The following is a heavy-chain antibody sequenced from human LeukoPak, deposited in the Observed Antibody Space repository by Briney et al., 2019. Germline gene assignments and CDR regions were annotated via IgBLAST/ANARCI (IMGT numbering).Heavy chain of an antibody. J-gene: IGHJ4*02. CDR1: GYTFTSYG. V-gene: IGHV1-2*06. D-gene: IGHD6-19*01. CDR3: ARGDGSGWYVD. CDR2: INPNSGGT. Sequence: GASVKVSCKASGYTFTSYGISWVRQAPGQGLEWMGRINPNSGGTNYAQKFQGRVTMTRDTSISTAYMELSRLRSDDTAVYYCARGDGSGWYVDWGQGTLVTVSS.